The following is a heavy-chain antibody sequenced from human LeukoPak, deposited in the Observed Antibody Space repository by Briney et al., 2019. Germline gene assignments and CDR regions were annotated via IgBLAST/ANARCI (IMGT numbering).Heavy chain of an antibody. V-gene: IGHV1-69*04. D-gene: IGHD3-10*01. J-gene: IGHJ4*02. CDR3: ASPNVLLWFGESRFDY. CDR2: IIPILGIA. CDR1: GGTFSSYA. Sequence: SVKVSCKASGGTFSSYAISWVRQAPGQGLEWMGRIIPILGIANYAQKFQGRVTITADKSTSTACMELSSLRSEDTAVYYCASPNVLLWFGESRFDYWGQGTLVTVSS.